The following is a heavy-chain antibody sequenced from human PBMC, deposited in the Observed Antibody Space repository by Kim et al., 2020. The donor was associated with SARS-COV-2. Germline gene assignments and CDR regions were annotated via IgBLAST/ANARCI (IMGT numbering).Heavy chain of an antibody. CDR2: VRSKANNYGT. J-gene: IGHJ6*02. D-gene: IGHD6-19*01. Sequence: GGSLRLSCAASGFAFSGSAIRWVRQASGKGLEWVGRVRSKANNYGTVYAASLKGKFTISRDDSENTAYLQMSSLKTDDTAVYYCMQWLETYSMDVRGQGT. CDR3: MQWLETYSMDV. CDR1: GFAFSGSA. V-gene: IGHV3-73*01.